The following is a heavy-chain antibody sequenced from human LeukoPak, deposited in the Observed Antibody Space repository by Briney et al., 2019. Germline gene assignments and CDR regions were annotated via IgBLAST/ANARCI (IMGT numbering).Heavy chain of an antibody. CDR2: LSSSSSTI. J-gene: IGHJ4*02. Sequence: GGSLRLSCAASGFTLSSYSMNWVRQAPGKGLEWVSYLSSSSSTIYYADSVKGRFTISRDNAKNSLYLQMNSLRAEDTAVYYCAKDYYDSSGYYYGRGFSFDYWGQGTLVTVSS. CDR3: AKDYYDSSGYYYGRGFSFDY. V-gene: IGHV3-48*01. D-gene: IGHD3-22*01. CDR1: GFTLSSYS.